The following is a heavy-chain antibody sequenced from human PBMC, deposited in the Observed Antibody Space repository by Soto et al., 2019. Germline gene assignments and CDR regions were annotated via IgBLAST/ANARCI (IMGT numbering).Heavy chain of an antibody. Sequence: PSETLSLTCAVSGGSISSGGYSWSWIRQPPGKGLEWIGYIYHSGSTYYNPSLKSRVTISVDRSKNQFSLELSSVTAADTAVYYCARASTTVTTLDYWGQGTLVTVSS. CDR3: ARASTTVTTLDY. CDR2: IYHSGST. D-gene: IGHD4-17*01. J-gene: IGHJ4*02. CDR1: GGSISSGGYS. V-gene: IGHV4-30-2*01.